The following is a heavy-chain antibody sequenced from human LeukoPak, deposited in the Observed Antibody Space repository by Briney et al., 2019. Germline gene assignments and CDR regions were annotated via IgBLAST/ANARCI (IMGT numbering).Heavy chain of an antibody. V-gene: IGHV4-31*03. D-gene: IGHD2-21*01. CDR3: ARDVDNYFDY. CDR1: GGSISSGDYY. J-gene: IGHJ4*02. Sequence: SQTLSLTCTVSGGSISSGDYYWSWIRQHPGTGLEWIAYLSYSGNTYYNPSLKSRVTISLDTSKNQFSLRLNSMTAADTAVYYCARDVDNYFDYWGQGTLVTVSS. CDR2: LSYSGNT.